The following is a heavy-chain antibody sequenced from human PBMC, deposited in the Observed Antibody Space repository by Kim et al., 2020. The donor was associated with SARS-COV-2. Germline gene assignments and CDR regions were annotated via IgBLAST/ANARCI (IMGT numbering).Heavy chain of an antibody. J-gene: IGHJ4*02. V-gene: IGHV3-21*01. CDR1: GFTFSSYS. CDR3: ARDLGYCSSTSCSAGGY. D-gene: IGHD2-2*01. CDR2: ISSSSSYI. Sequence: GGSLRLSCAASGFTFSSYSMNWVRQAPGKGLEWVSSISSSSSYIYYADSVKGRFTISRDNAKNSLYLQMNSLRAEDTAVYYCARDLGYCSSTSCSAGGYWGQGTLVTVSS.